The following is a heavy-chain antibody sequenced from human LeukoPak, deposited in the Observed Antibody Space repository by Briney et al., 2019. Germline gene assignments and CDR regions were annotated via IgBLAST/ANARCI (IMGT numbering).Heavy chain of an antibody. D-gene: IGHD4-11*01. J-gene: IGHJ4*02. CDR1: GGSISSYY. V-gene: IGHV4-59*12. Sequence: PSETLSLTCTVSGGSISSYYWSWIRQPPGKGLEWIGYIYYSGSTNYNPSLKSRVTISVDTSKNQFSLKLSSVTAADTAVYYCARLPTTLGKFDYWGQGTLVTVSS. CDR2: IYYSGST. CDR3: ARLPTTLGKFDY.